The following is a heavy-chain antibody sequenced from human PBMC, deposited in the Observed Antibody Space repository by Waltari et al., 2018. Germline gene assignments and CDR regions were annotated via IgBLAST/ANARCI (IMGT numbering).Heavy chain of an antibody. CDR3: ASSYSSSPENDY. D-gene: IGHD6-6*01. CDR1: GYSISSGYY. Sequence: QVQLQESGPGLVKPSETLSLTCAVSGYSISSGYYWGWIRQPPGKGLAWIGSIDHGGSTYYNPSLKSRVTISVDTSKNQFSLKLSSVTAADTAVYYCASSYSSSPENDYWGQGTLVTVSS. CDR2: IDHGGST. J-gene: IGHJ4*02. V-gene: IGHV4-38-2*01.